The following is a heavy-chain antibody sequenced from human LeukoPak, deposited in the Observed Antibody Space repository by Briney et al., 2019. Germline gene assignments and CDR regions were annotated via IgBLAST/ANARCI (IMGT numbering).Heavy chain of an antibody. J-gene: IGHJ2*01. V-gene: IGHV1-2*02. D-gene: IGHD6-6*01. Sequence: ASVKVSCKASGYTFTGYYMHWVRQAPGQGLEWMGWINPNSGGTNYAQKFQGRVTMTRDTSISTAYMEPSRLRSDDTAVYYCARSIAARPGWYFDLWGRGTLVTVSS. CDR2: INPNSGGT. CDR3: ARSIAARPGWYFDL. CDR1: GYTFTGYY.